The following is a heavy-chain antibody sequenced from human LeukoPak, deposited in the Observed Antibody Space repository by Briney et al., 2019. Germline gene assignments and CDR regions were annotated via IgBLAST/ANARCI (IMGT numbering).Heavy chain of an antibody. J-gene: IGHJ3*02. CDR1: GYTFTSYD. V-gene: IGHV1-8*01. D-gene: IGHD1-26*01. CDR3: ASQVTGSGEAFDI. Sequence: GASVKVSCKASGYTFTSYDINWVRQATGQGLEWMGWMNPNSGNTGYAQKFQGRVTMTRNTSISTAYMELSSLRSEDTAVYYCASQVTGSGEAFDIWGQGTMVTVSS. CDR2: MNPNSGNT.